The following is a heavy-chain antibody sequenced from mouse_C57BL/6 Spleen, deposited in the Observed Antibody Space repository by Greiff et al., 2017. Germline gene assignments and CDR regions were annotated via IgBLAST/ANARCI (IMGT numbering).Heavy chain of an antibody. D-gene: IGHD2-4*01. V-gene: IGHV5-4*01. Sequence: EVMLVESGGGLVKPGGSLKLSCAASGFTFSSYAMSWVRQTPEKRLEWVATISDGGSYTYYPDNVKGRFTISRDNAKNNLYLQMSHLKSEDTAMYYCARERGYYDYDVYFDVWGTGTTVTVSS. J-gene: IGHJ1*03. CDR3: ARERGYYDYDVYFDV. CDR2: ISDGGSYT. CDR1: GFTFSSYA.